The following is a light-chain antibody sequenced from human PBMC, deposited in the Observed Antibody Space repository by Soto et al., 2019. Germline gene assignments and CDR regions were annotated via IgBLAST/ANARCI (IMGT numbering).Light chain of an antibody. V-gene: IGKV3-20*01. CDR2: SAS. CDR1: QSVSSSY. J-gene: IGKJ1*01. CDR3: QQYGSSGT. Sequence: EIVLTQSPGTLSLSPGERATLSCRASQSVSSSYLAWSQQKPGQAPRLLIYSASSRATGIPDRFSGSGSGTDFTLTISRLEPEDFAVYYCQQYGSSGTFGQGTKVEIK.